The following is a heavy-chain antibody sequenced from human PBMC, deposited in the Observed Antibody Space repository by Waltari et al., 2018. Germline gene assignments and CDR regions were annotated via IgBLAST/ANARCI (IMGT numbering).Heavy chain of an antibody. J-gene: IGHJ3*02. Sequence: EVQLLESGGGLVTPGGSLRLSCEASGFTFGTYSLNWVRQAPGKGLVWVSASSPDSSYIYYAGSVKGRFTISRDNAKNSLYLQMNSLRAEDTALYYCAKDTLQLGLDAFDIWGQGTMVTVSS. D-gene: IGHD1-1*01. CDR3: AKDTLQLGLDAFDI. CDR2: SSPDSSYI. V-gene: IGHV3-21*04. CDR1: GFTFGTYS.